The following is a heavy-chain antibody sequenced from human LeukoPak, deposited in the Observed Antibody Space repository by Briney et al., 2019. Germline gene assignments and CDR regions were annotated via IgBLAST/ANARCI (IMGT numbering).Heavy chain of an antibody. Sequence: SETLSLTCAVYGGSFSGYYWSWIRQPPGKGLEWIGEINHSGSTNYNPSLKSRVTISVDTSKNQFSLKLSSVTAADTAVYYCARGTVPKNYYYYYGMDVWGQGTTVTVSS. CDR3: ARGTVPKNYYYYYGMDV. V-gene: IGHV4-34*01. CDR1: GGSFSGYY. CDR2: INHSGST. D-gene: IGHD2-2*01. J-gene: IGHJ6*02.